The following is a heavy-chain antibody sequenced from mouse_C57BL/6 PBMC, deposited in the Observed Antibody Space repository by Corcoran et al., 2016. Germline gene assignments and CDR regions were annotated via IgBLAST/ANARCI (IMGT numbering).Heavy chain of an antibody. CDR1: GYTFTTYG. CDR2: INTYSGVP. Sequence: QIQLVQSGPELKKPGETVKISCKASGYTFTTYGMSWVKQAPGKGLKWMGWINTYSGVPTYADDFKGRFAFSLETSASTAYLQINNLKNEDTATYFCARWVYAMDYWGQGTSVTVSS. V-gene: IGHV9-3*01. J-gene: IGHJ4*01. CDR3: ARWVYAMDY.